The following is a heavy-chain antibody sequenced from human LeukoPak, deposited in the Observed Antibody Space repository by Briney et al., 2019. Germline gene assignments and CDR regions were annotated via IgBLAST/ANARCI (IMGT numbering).Heavy chain of an antibody. J-gene: IGHJ4*02. CDR2: IYYSGST. CDR1: GGSISSGDYD. Sequence: SQTLSLTCTVSGGSISSGDYDWSWIRQPPGKGLEWIGYIYYSGSTYYNPSLKSRVTISVDTSKNQFSLKLSSVTAADTAVYYCAREYYYDSSGYYFDYWGQGTLVTVSS. V-gene: IGHV4-30-4*08. D-gene: IGHD3-22*01. CDR3: AREYYYDSSGYYFDY.